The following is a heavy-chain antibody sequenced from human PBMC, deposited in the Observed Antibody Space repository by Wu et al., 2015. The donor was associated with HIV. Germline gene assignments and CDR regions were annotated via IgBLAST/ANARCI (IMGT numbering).Heavy chain of an antibody. CDR2: INHSGST. J-gene: IGHJ6*02. Sequence: QVQLQQWGAGLLKPSETLSLTCAVYGGSFSAYYWSWIRQPPGKGLEWIGEINHSGSTNYNPSLKSRVTISVDTSKNQFSLKLSSVTAADTAVYYCARVPYYDSSGYPRAHYYYYGMDVWGQGTTVTVSS. CDR3: ARVPYYDSSGYPRAHYYYYGMDV. CDR1: GGSFSAYY. D-gene: IGHD3-22*01. V-gene: IGHV4-34*01.